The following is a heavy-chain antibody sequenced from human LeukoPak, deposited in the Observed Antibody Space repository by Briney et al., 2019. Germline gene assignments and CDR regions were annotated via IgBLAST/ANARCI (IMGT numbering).Heavy chain of an antibody. Sequence: PGGSLRLSCAASGFTFTAYTMNWVRQAPGKGLEWVSSISSSSAYIYYADSVKGRFTISRDNAKNSLYLQMNSLRAEDTAVYYCATEGRSTTPGYWGQGTLVTVSS. CDR2: ISSSSAYI. J-gene: IGHJ4*02. D-gene: IGHD6-13*01. CDR3: ATEGRSTTPGY. V-gene: IGHV3-21*01. CDR1: GFTFTAYT.